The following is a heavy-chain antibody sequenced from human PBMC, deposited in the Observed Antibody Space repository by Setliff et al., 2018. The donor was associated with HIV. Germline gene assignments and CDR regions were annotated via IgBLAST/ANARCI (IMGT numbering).Heavy chain of an antibody. CDR2: IYYSGYT. J-gene: IGHJ6*02. Sequence: PSETLSLTCTVSGGSISSSSHYWGWIRQPPGKGLEWIGSIYYSGYTNYKPSLKSRVTISLDTSKNQFSLNLRSVTAADTAVYYCARGDGYRGNDAYYDSGMDVWGQGITVTVSS. CDR1: GGSISSSSHY. V-gene: IGHV4-39*07. D-gene: IGHD5-12*01. CDR3: ARGDGYRGNDAYYDSGMDV.